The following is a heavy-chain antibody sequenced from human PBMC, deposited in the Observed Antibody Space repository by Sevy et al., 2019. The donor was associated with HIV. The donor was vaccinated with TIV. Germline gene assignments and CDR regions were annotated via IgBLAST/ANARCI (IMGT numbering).Heavy chain of an antibody. CDR1: GFTFSSYG. D-gene: IGHD3-10*01. J-gene: IGHJ4*02. CDR2: ISYDGSNK. V-gene: IGHV3-30*18. Sequence: GGSLRLSCAASGFTFSSYGMHWVRQAPGKGLEWVAVISYDGSNKYYADSVKGRFTISRDNSKNTLYLQMNSLRAEDTAVYYCAKKKKWGRFGEAYFDYWGQGTLVTVSS. CDR3: AKKKKWGRFGEAYFDY.